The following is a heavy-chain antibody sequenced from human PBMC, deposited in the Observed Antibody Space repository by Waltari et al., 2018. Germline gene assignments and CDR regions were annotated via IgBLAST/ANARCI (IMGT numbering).Heavy chain of an antibody. D-gene: IGHD2-8*01. Sequence: EVQLVESGGHLIQPGGSLRVSCAASGFTVGSYYMNWVRQAPGKGLEWVSILYHAGNTYYADSVKGRFTFSRDNSKNTLYLQMNSLRAEDTAVYYCARGNTKYGMDVWGPGTTVTVSS. CDR2: LYHAGNT. CDR1: GFTVGSYY. CDR3: ARGNTKYGMDV. V-gene: IGHV3-53*01. J-gene: IGHJ6*02.